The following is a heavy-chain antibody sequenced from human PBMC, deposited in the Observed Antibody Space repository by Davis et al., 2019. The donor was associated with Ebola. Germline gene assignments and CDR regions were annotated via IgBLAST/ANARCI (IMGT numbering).Heavy chain of an antibody. CDR3: AKVKNWNPYYYYYYGMDV. V-gene: IGHV3-23*01. CDR1: VITFSSYA. D-gene: IGHD1-1*01. CDR2: ISGSGGST. Sequence: GESLKISCTDSVITFSSYAMTWVRQAPGKGLEWVSAISGSGGSTYYADSVKGRFTISRDNSKNTLYLQMNSLRAEDTAVYYCAKVKNWNPYYYYYYGMDVWGQGTTVTVSS. J-gene: IGHJ6*02.